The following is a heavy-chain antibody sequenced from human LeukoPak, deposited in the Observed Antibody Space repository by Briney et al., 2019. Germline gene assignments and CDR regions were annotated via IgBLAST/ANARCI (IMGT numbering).Heavy chain of an antibody. V-gene: IGHV4-34*01. CDR3: ARAPLGAQNKGSAGSFDY. Sequence: SETLSLTCAVYGGSFSGYYWSWIRQPPGKGGEGSGEINPTESPNYNPSLTRRVTISVDTYKTQFSLKLSSVTAADTAVYYCARAPLGAQNKGSAGSFDYWGQGTLVTVSS. CDR2: INPTESP. J-gene: IGHJ4*02. CDR1: GGSFSGYY. D-gene: IGHD1-26*01.